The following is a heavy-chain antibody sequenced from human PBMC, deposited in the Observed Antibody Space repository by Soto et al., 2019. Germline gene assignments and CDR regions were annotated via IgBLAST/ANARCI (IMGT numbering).Heavy chain of an antibody. D-gene: IGHD2-2*02. V-gene: IGHV1-2*02. CDR3: ARARPIHTPYNYFDP. J-gene: IGHJ5*02. Sequence: ASVKASCKEPGDSFTGNYRHWLRQSPEQGLEWMGWINPSSGGRDYAQKFQGRITLTRDTSISTAYMELSSLKSDDTAVYYCARARPIHTPYNYFDPWGQGTLVTVSS. CDR2: INPSSGGR. CDR1: GDSFTGNY.